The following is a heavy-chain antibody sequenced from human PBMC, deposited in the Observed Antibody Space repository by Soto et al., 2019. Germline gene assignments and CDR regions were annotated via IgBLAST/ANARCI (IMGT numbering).Heavy chain of an antibody. CDR2: ISYDGSNK. CDR3: ASQLKDCSSTSCYAGVNYYYGMDV. Sequence: TVGSLRLSCAASGFTFSSYAMHWVRQAPGKGLEWVAVISYDGSNKYYADSVKGRFTISRDNSKNTLYLQMNSLRAEDTAVYYCASQLKDCSSTSCYAGVNYYYGMDVWGQGTTVTVSS. CDR1: GFTFSSYA. J-gene: IGHJ6*02. D-gene: IGHD2-2*01. V-gene: IGHV3-30-3*01.